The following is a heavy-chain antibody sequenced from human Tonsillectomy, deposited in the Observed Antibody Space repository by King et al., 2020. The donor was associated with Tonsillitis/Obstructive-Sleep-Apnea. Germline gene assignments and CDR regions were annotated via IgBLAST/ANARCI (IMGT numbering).Heavy chain of an antibody. D-gene: IGHD2-8*01. V-gene: IGHV4-59*01. CDR2: IYYNGDT. Sequence: LQLQESGPGLVKPSETLSLTCTVSGGSISRYYWTWIRQPSGKGLEWIGYIYYNGDTNYNPSLRSRVTISVDTSKNHFSLELDSVTAADTAIYYCARLGHCTTSMCLPDYWGQGTLVTVSS. CDR1: GGSISRYY. J-gene: IGHJ4*02. CDR3: ARLGHCTTSMCLPDY.